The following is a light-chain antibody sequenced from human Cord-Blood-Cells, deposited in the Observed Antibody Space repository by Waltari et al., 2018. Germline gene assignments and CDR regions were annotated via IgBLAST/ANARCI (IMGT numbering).Light chain of an antibody. Sequence: QSALTQPASVSGSPGQSITISCTGTSSDVGSYNLVSWYQQHPGKAPKLMIYEGSKRPSGVSSRFAGSKSGNTASRTISGLQAEDEADYYGCSDAGSSTSFGGGTKLTVL. J-gene: IGLJ3*02. CDR1: SSDVGSYNL. V-gene: IGLV2-23*01. CDR2: EGS. CDR3: CSDAGSSTS.